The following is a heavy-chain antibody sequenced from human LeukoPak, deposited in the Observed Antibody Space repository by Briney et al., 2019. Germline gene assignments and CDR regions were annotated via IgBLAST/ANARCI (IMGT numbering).Heavy chain of an antibody. D-gene: IGHD3-22*01. Sequence: SETLSLTCTVSGGSISSYYWSWIRQPPGKGLEWIGYIYTSGSTNYNPSLKSRVTISVDTSKNQFSLKLSDVTAADTAVYYCARGDSSGRAWGYYYYMDVWGKGTTVTVSS. CDR3: ARGDSSGRAWGYYYYMDV. CDR2: IYTSGST. J-gene: IGHJ6*03. CDR1: GGSISSYY. V-gene: IGHV4-4*09.